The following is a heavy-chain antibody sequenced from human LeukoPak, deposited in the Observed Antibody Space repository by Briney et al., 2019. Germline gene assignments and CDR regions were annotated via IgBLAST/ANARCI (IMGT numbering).Heavy chain of an antibody. D-gene: IGHD6-25*01. CDR3: ARSSGGGGHDS. Sequence: PSETLSLTCTVSGYSIGSGHYWAWIRQPPGKGLEWIGCVYYSRTYYKSSLTSRVTISMDASRNQFSLKLTSVTAADSAFYFCARSSGGGGHDSWGQGTLVTVSS. CDR1: GYSIGSGHY. J-gene: IGHJ5*01. V-gene: IGHV4-38-2*02. CDR2: VYYSRT.